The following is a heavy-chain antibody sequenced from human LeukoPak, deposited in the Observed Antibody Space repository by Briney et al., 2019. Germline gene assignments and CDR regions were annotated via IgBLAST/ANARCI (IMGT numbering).Heavy chain of an antibody. D-gene: IGHD3-3*01. Sequence: GGSLRLSCVASGFAVGSNYMSWVRQAPGKGLEWVSGISWNSGSIGYADSVKGRFTISRDNAKNSLYLQMNSLRAEDTALYYCAKAALRFLEWPLEYWGQGTLVTVSS. CDR1: GFAVGSNY. V-gene: IGHV3-9*01. CDR2: ISWNSGSI. J-gene: IGHJ4*02. CDR3: AKAALRFLEWPLEY.